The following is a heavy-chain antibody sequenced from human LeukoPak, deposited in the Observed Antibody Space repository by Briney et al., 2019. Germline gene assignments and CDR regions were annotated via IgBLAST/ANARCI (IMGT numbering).Heavy chain of an antibody. CDR1: GGTTDDYG. J-gene: IGHJ4*02. Sequence: PGGSLRLSCAVSGGTTDDYGMSWVRQAPGKGLEWVSGINWDGTNTYYAESVKGRFTISRDSAEKSLYLHMNSLRDDDTAFYYCVKDLRSNWYSFDYWGQGTLVTVSS. CDR2: INWDGTNT. D-gene: IGHD6-13*01. CDR3: VKDLRSNWYSFDY. V-gene: IGHV3-20*04.